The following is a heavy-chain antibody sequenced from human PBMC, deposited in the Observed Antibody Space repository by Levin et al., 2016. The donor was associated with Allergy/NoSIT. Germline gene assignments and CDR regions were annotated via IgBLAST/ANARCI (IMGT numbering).Heavy chain of an antibody. CDR2: ISSSGSTI. V-gene: IGHV3-48*03. J-gene: IGHJ6*02. Sequence: WIRQPPGKGLEWVSYISSSGSTIYYADSVKGRFTISRDNAKNSLYLQMNSLRAEDTAVYYCARDFHGVLRFLEWLGPGYYYGMDVWGQGTTVTVSS. D-gene: IGHD3-3*01. CDR3: ARDFHGVLRFLEWLGPGYYYGMDV.